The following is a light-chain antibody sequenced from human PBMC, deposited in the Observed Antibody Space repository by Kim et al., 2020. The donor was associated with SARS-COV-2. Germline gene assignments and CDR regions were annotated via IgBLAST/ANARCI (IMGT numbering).Light chain of an antibody. Sequence: LSPADRATLSCRASQSVSRSFAWYQQKPGQAPRLLIYDASKRATGIPARFSGSGSGTDFTLTISSLEPEDFAVYYCQQRSNWPLTFGGGTKVDIK. V-gene: IGKV3-11*01. CDR3: QQRSNWPLT. CDR2: DAS. J-gene: IGKJ4*01. CDR1: QSVSRS.